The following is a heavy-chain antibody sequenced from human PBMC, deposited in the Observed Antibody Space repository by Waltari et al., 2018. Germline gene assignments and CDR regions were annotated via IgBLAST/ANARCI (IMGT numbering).Heavy chain of an antibody. Sequence: QVQLVESGGGVVQPGRSLRISCAASGFTFSSYAMHWVRQAPGKGLEWVAVISYDGSNKYYADSVKGRFTISRDNSKNTLYLQMNSLRAEDTAVYYCARDQRYDYYFDYWGQGTLVTVSS. CDR2: ISYDGSNK. J-gene: IGHJ4*02. CDR3: ARDQRYDYYFDY. V-gene: IGHV3-30*01. CDR1: GFTFSSYA. D-gene: IGHD1-1*01.